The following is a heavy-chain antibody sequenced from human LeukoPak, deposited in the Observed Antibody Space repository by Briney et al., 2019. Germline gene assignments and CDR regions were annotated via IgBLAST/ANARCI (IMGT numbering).Heavy chain of an antibody. CDR2: MNPNSGNT. CDR1: GYTFTSYD. Sequence: ASVKVSCKASGYTFTSYDINWVRQATGQGLEWMGWMNPNSGNTGYAQKFQGRVTITRNTSISTAYMELSSLRSEGTAVYYCARDRSPRHYYDTSSYHGAADYWGQGTLVTVSS. V-gene: IGHV1-8*03. D-gene: IGHD3-22*01. J-gene: IGHJ4*02. CDR3: ARDRSPRHYYDTSSYHGAADY.